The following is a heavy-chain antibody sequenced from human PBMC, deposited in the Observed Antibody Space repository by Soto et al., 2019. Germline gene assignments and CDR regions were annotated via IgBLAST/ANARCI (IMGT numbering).Heavy chain of an antibody. D-gene: IGHD6-13*01. CDR3: AKTLLSTSWYGLHDY. CDR1: ELTFSSYA. CDR2: ISGSGGRT. J-gene: IGHJ4*02. V-gene: IGHV3-23*01. Sequence: GGSLRLSCSASELTFSSYAMSWVRQSPGKGLEWVSAISGSGGRTYYADSAKGRFTISRDNSRNTLHLQMNSLRVEDTAVYYCAKTLLSTSWYGLHDYVSQGTLVTVSS.